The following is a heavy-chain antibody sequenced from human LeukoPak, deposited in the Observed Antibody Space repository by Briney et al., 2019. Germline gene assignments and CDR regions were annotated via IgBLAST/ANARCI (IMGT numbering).Heavy chain of an antibody. CDR2: ISGSGGST. V-gene: IGHV3-23*01. J-gene: IGHJ4*02. CDR1: GFTFSSYA. Sequence: GGSLRLSCAASGFTFSSYAVSWVRQAPGKGLEWVSAISGSGGSTYYADSVKGRFTISRDNSKNTLYLQMNSLRAEDTAVYYCAPVPCSSPSCYAAEGYWGQGTLVTVSS. D-gene: IGHD2-2*01. CDR3: APVPCSSPSCYAAEGY.